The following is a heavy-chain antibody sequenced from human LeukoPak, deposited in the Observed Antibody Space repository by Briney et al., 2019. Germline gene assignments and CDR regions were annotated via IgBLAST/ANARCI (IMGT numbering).Heavy chain of an antibody. J-gene: IGHJ6*04. Sequence: SETLSLTCAAYGGSFSGYYWSWIRQPPGKGLEWIGEINHSGSTNYNPSLKSRVTISVDTSKNQFSLKLSSVTAADTAVYYCARVIREGSQDYYYGMDVWGKGTTVTVSS. CDR2: INHSGST. V-gene: IGHV4-34*01. CDR3: ARVIREGSQDYYYGMDV. D-gene: IGHD2-15*01. CDR1: GGSFSGYY.